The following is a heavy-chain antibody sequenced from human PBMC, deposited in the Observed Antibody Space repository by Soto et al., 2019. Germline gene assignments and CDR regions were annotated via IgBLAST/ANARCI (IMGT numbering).Heavy chain of an antibody. D-gene: IGHD5-18*01. J-gene: IGHJ6*03. CDR3: ANTAGGGYMDV. CDR2: IYNTGST. V-gene: IGHV4-59*11. CDR1: GDSISNHY. Sequence: PSETLSLTCTVSGDSISNHYWSWIRQPPGKGLEWMGYIYNTGSTKYNPSLKSRLTISLDTSKNQFSLKLSSVTAADTAVYFCANTAGGGYMDVWGKGTTVTVSS.